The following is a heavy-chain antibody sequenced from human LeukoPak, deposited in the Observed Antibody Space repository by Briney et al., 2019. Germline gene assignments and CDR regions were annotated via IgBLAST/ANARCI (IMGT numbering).Heavy chain of an antibody. V-gene: IGHV3-21*01. CDR2: ISSSSNYI. CDR3: ARDPTPRYCSGGSCYTHYGMDV. D-gene: IGHD2-15*01. CDR1: GFTFSSYT. Sequence: GGSLRLSCAASGFTFSSYTMNWVRQAPGKGLEWVSSISSSSNYIYYADSVKGRLTISRDNAKNSLYLQTNSLRAEDTAVYYCARDPTPRYCSGGSCYTHYGMDVWGQGTTVTVSS. J-gene: IGHJ6*02.